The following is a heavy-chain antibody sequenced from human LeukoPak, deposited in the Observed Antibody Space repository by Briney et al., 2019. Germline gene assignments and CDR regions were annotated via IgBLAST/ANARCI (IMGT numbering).Heavy chain of an antibody. J-gene: IGHJ6*03. CDR3: ASRGSGYSLYYYYYYMDV. CDR1: GFTFSTYT. CDR2: INSGGSTT. D-gene: IGHD3-3*01. Sequence: GGSLRLSCAASGFTFSTYTMNWARQAPGKGLEWVSSINSGGSTTHYADSVKGRFTISRDNSKNTLYLQMNSLRAEDTAVYYCASRGSGYSLYYYYYYMDVWGKGTTVTVSS. V-gene: IGHV3-21*01.